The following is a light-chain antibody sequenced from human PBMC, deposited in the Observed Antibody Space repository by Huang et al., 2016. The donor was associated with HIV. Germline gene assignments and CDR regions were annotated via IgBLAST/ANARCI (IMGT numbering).Light chain of an antibody. V-gene: IGKV3-11*01. CDR2: DAS. CDR3: QQSSKSIT. J-gene: IGKJ5*01. Sequence: EIVLTQFPATLSLSPGERATLSCRASQSVSCDLAWYQLKRGQAPMLVIHDASNRATGIPARFRGSGSGTDFTLTISSLEPEDFALYYCQQSSKSITFGQGTRLEIK. CDR1: QSVSCD.